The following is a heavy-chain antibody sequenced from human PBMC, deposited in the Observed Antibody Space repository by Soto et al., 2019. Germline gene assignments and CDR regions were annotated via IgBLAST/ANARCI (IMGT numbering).Heavy chain of an antibody. CDR3: AHAYGGSSWPNDAFDV. D-gene: IGHD2-2*01. CDR1: GFSFSADGVG. J-gene: IGHJ3*01. Sequence: QITLKESGTTLVKPTQTLTLTCIFSGFSFSADGVGVGWIRQPPGKALEWLALIYWDDDTRYSPSLKSRLTITKDTSKTQVVLTMTNMDPVDTATYYCAHAYGGSSWPNDAFDVWGQGTVVTVSS. V-gene: IGHV2-5*02. CDR2: IYWDDDT.